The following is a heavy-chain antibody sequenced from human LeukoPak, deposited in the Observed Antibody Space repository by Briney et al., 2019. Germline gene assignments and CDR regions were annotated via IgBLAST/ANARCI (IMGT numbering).Heavy chain of an antibody. CDR2: IYSGGST. CDR1: GFTVSSNY. Sequence: PGGSLRLSYAASGFTVSSNYMSWVRQAPGKGLEWVSVIYSGGSTYYADSVKGRFTISRDNSKNTLYLQMNSLRAEDTAVYYCARGATTAHDAFDIWGQGTMVTVSS. CDR3: ARGATTAHDAFDI. J-gene: IGHJ3*02. V-gene: IGHV3-53*01. D-gene: IGHD4-17*01.